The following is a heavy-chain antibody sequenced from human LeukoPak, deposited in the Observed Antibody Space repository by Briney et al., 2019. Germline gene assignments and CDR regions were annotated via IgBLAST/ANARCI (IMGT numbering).Heavy chain of an antibody. CDR1: GFTFSSYA. V-gene: IGHV3-23*01. CDR2: ISGSGGST. D-gene: IGHD2-21*02. Sequence: QTGGSLRLSCAASGFTFSSYAMSWVRQAPGKGLEWVSTISGSGGSTYYADSVKGRFTISRDNSKNTLYLQMNSLRAEDTAVYYCAKESVVTGAFDIWGQGTMVTVSS. CDR3: AKESVVTGAFDI. J-gene: IGHJ3*02.